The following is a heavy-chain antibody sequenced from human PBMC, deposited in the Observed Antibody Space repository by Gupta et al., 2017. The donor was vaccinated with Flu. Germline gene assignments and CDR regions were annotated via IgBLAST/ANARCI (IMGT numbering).Heavy chain of an antibody. J-gene: IGHJ4*02. D-gene: IGHD3-10*01. CDR3: ATRTMATDVY. CDR1: LTFRSYA. CDR2: ISGSGGST. V-gene: IGHV3-23*01. Sequence: LTFRSYAMRGVRQAPGKGREWVSVISGSGGSTDYADAVKGLFNIARDNAKNTLYLQMKMLRAEDTAVYDVATRTMATDVYGGQGTMVTVYS.